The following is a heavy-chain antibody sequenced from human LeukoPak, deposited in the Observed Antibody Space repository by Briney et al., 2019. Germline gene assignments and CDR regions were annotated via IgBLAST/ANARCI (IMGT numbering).Heavy chain of an antibody. J-gene: IGHJ6*03. V-gene: IGHV1-8*03. CDR2: MNPNNDNI. Sequence: ASVKVSCKASGYTFTNYDINWVRQATGQGLEWMGWMNPNNDNIGYAQKFQGRVTITRNTSISTAYMELSSLRSEDTAVYYRARGHCSSTSCSSRYYYYMDVWGKGTTVTVSS. CDR1: GYTFTNYD. CDR3: ARGHCSSTSCSSRYYYYMDV. D-gene: IGHD2-2*01.